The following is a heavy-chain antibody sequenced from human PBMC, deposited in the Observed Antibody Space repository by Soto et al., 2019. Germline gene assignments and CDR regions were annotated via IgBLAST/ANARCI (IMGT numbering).Heavy chain of an antibody. J-gene: IGHJ6*02. V-gene: IGHV1-46*01. CDR2: INPSADTT. CDR3: ARGGSSPVFCYYCGLDV. D-gene: IGHD6-13*01. Sequence: ASVKVSCKASVSSVARYFMHWVRQAPGQGLEWLGVINPSADTTTYAQKFQGRVTMTWDTSTNTVFMDVSSLRSEDTAIYYCARGGSSPVFCYYCGLDVWGQGTTVTVSS. CDR1: VSSVARYF.